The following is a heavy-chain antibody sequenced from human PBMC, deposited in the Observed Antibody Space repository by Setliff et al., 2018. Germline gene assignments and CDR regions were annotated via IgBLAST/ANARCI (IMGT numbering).Heavy chain of an antibody. CDR1: GYTFTDYG. V-gene: IGHV1-18*01. J-gene: IGHJ3*02. CDR2: ISGHTGNT. D-gene: IGHD3-16*01. Sequence: GASVKVSCKASGYTFTDYGITWVRQAPGQGLEWMGWISGHTGNTYYAHRFQGRVTLTTDTATRTVNMEMSSLRSEDTALYYCARGAVNWAAFNIWGQGTLVTVSS. CDR3: ARGAVNWAAFNI.